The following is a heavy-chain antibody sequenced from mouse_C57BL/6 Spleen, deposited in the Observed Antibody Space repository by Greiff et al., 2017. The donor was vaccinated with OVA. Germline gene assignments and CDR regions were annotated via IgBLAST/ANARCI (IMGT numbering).Heavy chain of an antibody. CDR2: IDPETGGT. CDR3: TRLGGYLFAY. J-gene: IGHJ3*01. D-gene: IGHD2-2*01. CDR1: GYTFTDYE. V-gene: IGHV1-15*01. Sequence: VKLQESGAELVRPGASVTLSCKASGYTFTDYEMHWVKQTPVHGLEWIGAIDPETGGTAYNQKFKGKAILTADKSSSTAYMELRSLTSEDSAVYYCTRLGGYLFAYWGQGTLVTVSA.